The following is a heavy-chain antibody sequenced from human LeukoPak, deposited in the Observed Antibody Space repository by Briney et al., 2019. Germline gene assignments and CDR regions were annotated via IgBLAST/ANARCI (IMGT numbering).Heavy chain of an antibody. Sequence: SETLSLTCTVSGGSISSYYWSWIRQPPAKGLEWIGYIYYSESTNYNPSLKSRVTISVDTSKNQFSLKLSSVTAADTAVYYCARNFATHSGSYYPVWGQGTLVTVSS. D-gene: IGHD1-26*01. CDR1: GGSISSYY. CDR2: IYYSEST. J-gene: IGHJ4*02. CDR3: ARNFATHSGSYYPV. V-gene: IGHV4-59*01.